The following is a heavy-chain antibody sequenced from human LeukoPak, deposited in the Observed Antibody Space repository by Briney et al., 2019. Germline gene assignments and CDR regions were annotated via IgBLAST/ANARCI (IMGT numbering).Heavy chain of an antibody. V-gene: IGHV1-2*06. CDR2: IKPNSGGT. D-gene: IGHD3-10*01. CDR3: ARDRVLLWFGELSPDI. J-gene: IGHJ3*02. CDR1: GYTFTGYY. Sequence: ASVKVSCKASGYTFTGYYMHWVRQAPGQGLEWMGRIKPNSGGTNYAQKFQGRVTMTRDTSISTAYMELSRLRSDDTAVYYCARDRVLLWFGELSPDIWGQGTMVTVSS.